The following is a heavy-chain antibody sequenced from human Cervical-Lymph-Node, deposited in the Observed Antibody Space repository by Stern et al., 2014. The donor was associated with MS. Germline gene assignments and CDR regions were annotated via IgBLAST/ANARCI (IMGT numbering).Heavy chain of an antibody. D-gene: IGHD6-19*01. V-gene: IGHV3-30*18. J-gene: IGHJ4*02. CDR1: GFTFSSYG. CDR2: ISYDGSNK. Sequence: VQLLESGGGVVQPGRSLRLSCAASGFTFSSYGMHWVRQAPGKGLEWVAVISYDGSNKYYADSVKGRFTISRDNSKNTLYLQMNSLRAEDTAVYYCAKDESGQWLVYYFDYWGQGTLVTVSS. CDR3: AKDESGQWLVYYFDY.